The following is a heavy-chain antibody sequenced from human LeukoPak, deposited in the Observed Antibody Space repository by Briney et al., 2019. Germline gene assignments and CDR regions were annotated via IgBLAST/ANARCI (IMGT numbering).Heavy chain of an antibody. V-gene: IGHV3-66*01. CDR3: ARAAVASYYYGMDV. D-gene: IGHD6-19*01. Sequence: GGSLRLSCAASGLTVSSNYMSWVRQAPGKGLEWVSVIYSGGSTYYADSVKGRFTISRDNSTNTLYLQMNSLRAEDTAVYYCARAAVASYYYGMDVWGQGTTVTVSS. CDR2: IYSGGST. J-gene: IGHJ6*02. CDR1: GLTVSSNY.